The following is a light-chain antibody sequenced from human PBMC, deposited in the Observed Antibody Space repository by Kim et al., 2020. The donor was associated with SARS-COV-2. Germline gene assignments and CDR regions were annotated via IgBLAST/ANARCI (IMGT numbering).Light chain of an antibody. J-gene: IGKJ4*01. CDR3: QQYGHSPLT. CDR1: QSIGNNY. CDR2: DAS. Sequence: SPGERATLSCRTSQSIGNNYLAWYQQKPGQAPRLLIYDASRRATGIPDRFSGSGSGTDFSLTISRLEPEDFALFYCQQYGHSPLTFGGGTKVEIK. V-gene: IGKV3-20*01.